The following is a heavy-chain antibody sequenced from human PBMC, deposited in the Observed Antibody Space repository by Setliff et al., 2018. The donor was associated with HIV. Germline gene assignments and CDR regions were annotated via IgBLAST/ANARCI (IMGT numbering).Heavy chain of an antibody. CDR3: AKPGGRTPFYYDSSGYSGGGAFDI. D-gene: IGHD3-22*01. Sequence: PGGSLRLSCAASGFTFGTSVMGWVRQAPGKGLDWVSATNAPGGTTYYADSVKGRFTISRDNSKNTLYLQMNSLRAEDTAVYYCAKPGGRTPFYYDSSGYSGGGAFDIWGQGTMVTVSS. J-gene: IGHJ3*02. V-gene: IGHV3-23*01. CDR1: GFTFGTSV. CDR2: TNAPGGTT.